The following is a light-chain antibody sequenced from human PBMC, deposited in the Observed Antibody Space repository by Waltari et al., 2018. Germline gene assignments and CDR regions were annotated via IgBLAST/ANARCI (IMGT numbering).Light chain of an antibody. CDR3: SSYSTSSSLIL. V-gene: IGLV2-14*03. CDR2: DVN. CDR1: SSDVGGHDS. Sequence: QSALSQPASVSGSPGQSITIPCPGASSDVGGHDSVSWYQQHPGKAPKLIIRDVNNRPSGVSNRFSGSKSGNTASLTISGLQAEDEADYYCSSYSTSSSLILFGEGTKVTVL. J-gene: IGLJ2*01.